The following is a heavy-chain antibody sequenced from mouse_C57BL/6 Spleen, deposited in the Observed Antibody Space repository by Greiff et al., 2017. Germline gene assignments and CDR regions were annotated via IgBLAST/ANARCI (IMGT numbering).Heavy chain of an antibody. CDR1: GYTFTSYW. CDR2: INPSSGST. J-gene: IGHJ2*01. V-gene: IGHV1-7*01. Sequence: VQLQQSGAELAKPGASVTLSCKASGYTFTSYWMHWVKQRPGQGLEWIGYINPSSGSTKYNQKFKDKATLDADKSTSTAYMQLSSLTYEDTAVYYCACNYGDFDYWGQGTTLTVSS. CDR3: ACNYGDFDY. D-gene: IGHD2-1*01.